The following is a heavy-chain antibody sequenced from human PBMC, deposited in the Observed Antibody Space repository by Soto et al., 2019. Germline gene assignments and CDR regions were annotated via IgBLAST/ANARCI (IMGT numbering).Heavy chain of an antibody. J-gene: IGHJ5*02. Sequence: SETLSLTCAVYGGSFSGYYWSWIRQPPGKGLEWIGEINHSGSTNYNPSLKSRVTISVDTSKNQFSLKLSSVTAADTAVYYCARGPYGGSNWFDPWGQGTLVTAPQ. D-gene: IGHD4-17*01. V-gene: IGHV4-34*01. CDR2: INHSGST. CDR1: GGSFSGYY. CDR3: ARGPYGGSNWFDP.